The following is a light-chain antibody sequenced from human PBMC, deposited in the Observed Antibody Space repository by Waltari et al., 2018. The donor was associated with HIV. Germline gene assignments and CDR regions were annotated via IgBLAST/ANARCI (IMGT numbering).Light chain of an antibody. CDR1: NTNIGNNY. CDR2: DNN. J-gene: IGLJ1*01. Sequence: QSVLTQPPSVSAAPRQKVTISCSVNNTNIGNNYVSWYQHLPGTAPTLLVYDNNRRPSGIPGRFSGSKSGTSATLGITGLQTGDEADYYCGAWDSSLTAYVFGSGTKVTVL. CDR3: GAWDSSLTAYV. V-gene: IGLV1-51*01.